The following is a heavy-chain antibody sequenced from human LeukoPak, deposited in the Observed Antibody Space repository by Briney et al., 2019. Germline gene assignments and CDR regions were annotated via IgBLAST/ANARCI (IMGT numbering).Heavy chain of an antibody. V-gene: IGHV3-23*01. J-gene: IGHJ3*01. CDR2: IRGSGGTT. D-gene: IGHD4-17*01. Sequence: GGSLRLFCAASGFTFRSYAMTWVRQAPGKGLEWVSSIRGSGGTTYYAESVKGRFTVSRDNSKNTLYLKMDDLTVEDTAVYYCGRDPNGDYAGAFDFWGQGTMVTVSS. CDR3: GRDPNGDYAGAFDF. CDR1: GFTFRSYA.